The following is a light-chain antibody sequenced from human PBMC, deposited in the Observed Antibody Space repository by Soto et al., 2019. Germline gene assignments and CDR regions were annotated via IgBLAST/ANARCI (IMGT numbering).Light chain of an antibody. V-gene: IGLV2-14*01. CDR1: SSDDGGYNY. Sequence: QSALTQPASVSGSPGQSITISCTGTSSDDGGYNYVSWYQQDPGKAPKLMIYDVSNRPSGVSNRFSGSKSGNTASLPISGLQAEDEADYYCSSYASSSTPHVVFGGGTQLTVL. CDR2: DVS. J-gene: IGLJ2*01. CDR3: SSYASSSTPHVV.